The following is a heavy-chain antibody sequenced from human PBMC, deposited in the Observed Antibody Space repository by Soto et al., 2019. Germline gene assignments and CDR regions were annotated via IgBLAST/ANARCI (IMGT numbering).Heavy chain of an antibody. CDR3: ARSVLGQQLPPDY. D-gene: IGHD6-13*01. J-gene: IGHJ4*02. CDR1: GYTFTSYD. CDR2: ISAYNGNT. Sequence: GASVKVSCKASGYTFTSYDINWLRQAPGQGLEWMGWISAYNGNTNYAQKLQGRVTMTTDTSTSTAYMELRSLRSDDTAVYYCARSVLGQQLPPDYWGQGTLVTVSS. V-gene: IGHV1-18*01.